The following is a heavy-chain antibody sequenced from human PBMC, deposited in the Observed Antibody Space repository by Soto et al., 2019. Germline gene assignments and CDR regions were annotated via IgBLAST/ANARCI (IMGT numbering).Heavy chain of an antibody. Sequence: PGESLKISCKGSGYTFTSNWIGWVRQMPGKGLEWMGIIYPGDSETRYSPSFQGQVTISADKSINTAYLQWSSLKASDTAMYYCARLQSYYYYGMDVWGKGTTVTVSS. CDR3: ARLQSYYYYGMDV. CDR1: GYTFTSNW. J-gene: IGHJ6*04. V-gene: IGHV5-51*01. CDR2: IYPGDSET.